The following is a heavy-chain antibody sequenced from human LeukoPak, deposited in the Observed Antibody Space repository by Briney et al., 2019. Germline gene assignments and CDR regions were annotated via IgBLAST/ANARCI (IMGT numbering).Heavy chain of an antibody. D-gene: IGHD3-9*01. CDR3: APQYYDILTGYSDNWFDP. V-gene: IGHV1-69*06. CDR1: GGTFSSYA. Sequence: ASVKVSCKASGGTFSSYAISWVRQAPGQGLEWMGGIIPIFGTANYAQKLQGRVTITADKSTSTAYMELSSLRSEDTAVYYCAPQYYDILTGYSDNWFDPWGQGTLVTVSS. CDR2: IIPIFGTA. J-gene: IGHJ5*02.